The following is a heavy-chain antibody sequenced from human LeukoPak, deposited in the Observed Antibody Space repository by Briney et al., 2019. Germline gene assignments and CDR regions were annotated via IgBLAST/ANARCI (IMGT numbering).Heavy chain of an antibody. CDR2: IYHSGST. V-gene: IGHV4-38-2*01. CDR1: GYSISSGYY. CDR3: ARNVAMNWFDP. D-gene: IGHD2-21*01. J-gene: IGHJ5*02. Sequence: KPSETLSLTCAVSGYSISSGYYWGWIRQPPGKGLEWIGSIYHSGSTYYNPSLKSRVTISVDTSKNQFSLKLSSVTAADTAVYYCARNVAMNWFDPWGQGTLVTVSS.